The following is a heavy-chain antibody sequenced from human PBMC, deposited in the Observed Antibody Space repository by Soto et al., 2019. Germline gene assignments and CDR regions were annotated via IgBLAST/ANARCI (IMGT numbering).Heavy chain of an antibody. CDR2: VTGNGGST. CDR1: GFTFSSYA. CDR3: AKRDGYKPIFDY. V-gene: IGHV3-23*01. Sequence: EVQLLESGGGLVQPGGSLRLSCAASGFTFSSYAMSWVRQAPGKGLEGVSAVTGNGGSTYYADSVKGRFTISRDNSKNTLYLQMNSLRAEDTAVYYCAKRDGYKPIFDYWGQGTLVTVSS. D-gene: IGHD5-12*01. J-gene: IGHJ4*02.